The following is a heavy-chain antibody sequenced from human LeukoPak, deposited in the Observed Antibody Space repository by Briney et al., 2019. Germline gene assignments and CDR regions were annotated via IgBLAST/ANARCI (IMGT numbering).Heavy chain of an antibody. CDR2: ISGSGGST. CDR3: AKVGGYYDSSGYYYGPVY. V-gene: IGHV3-23*01. J-gene: IGHJ4*02. CDR1: GFTFSSYG. D-gene: IGHD3-22*01. Sequence: PGGSLRLSCAASGFTFSSYGMSWVRQAPGKGLEWVSAISGSGGSTYYADSVKGRFTISRDNSKNTLYLQMNSLRAEDTAVYYCAKVGGYYDSSGYYYGPVYWGQGTLVTVSS.